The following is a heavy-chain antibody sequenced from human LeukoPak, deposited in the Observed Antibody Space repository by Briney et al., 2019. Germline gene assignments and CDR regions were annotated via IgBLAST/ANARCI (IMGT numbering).Heavy chain of an antibody. J-gene: IGHJ4*02. Sequence: PSETLSLTCAVSGGSFSDYYWTWIRQPPGKGLEWIGEINQSGSTSYNPSLKSRVTISIDTSKNQFSLKLTSVTAADTAVYYCARRLDDWGQGTLVTVSS. CDR1: GGSFSDYY. CDR3: ARRLDD. CDR2: INQSGST. V-gene: IGHV4-34*01.